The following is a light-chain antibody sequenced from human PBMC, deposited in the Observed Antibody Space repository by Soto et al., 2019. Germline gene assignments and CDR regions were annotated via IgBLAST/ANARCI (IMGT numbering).Light chain of an antibody. CDR1: QGITNC. CDR2: TAS. J-gene: IGKJ1*01. CDR3: QQSHSYPRT. V-gene: IGKV1-9*01. Sequence: DFQLTQSPSFLSASVGDRVTITGRASQGITNCLAWYQQKPGKAPKPLIYTASTLQSGVPSRFSGSGAGADFTLTISSLQPEDFATYYCQQSHSYPRTFGQGTKVDI.